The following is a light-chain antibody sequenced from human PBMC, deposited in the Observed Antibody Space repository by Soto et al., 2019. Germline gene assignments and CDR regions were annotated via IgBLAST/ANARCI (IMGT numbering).Light chain of an antibody. CDR1: QALSNY. J-gene: IGKJ1*01. V-gene: IGKV1-9*01. CDR2: SAS. CDR3: QQCYMGWT. Sequence: DIQLTQSPSVLSASVGDTVTITCRASQALSNYLAWYQQKPGKAPDLLIYSASTLESGVPSRFSGTGSGTEFTFSITSLQPEDFGTYYCQQCYMGWTFGQGTKVDIK.